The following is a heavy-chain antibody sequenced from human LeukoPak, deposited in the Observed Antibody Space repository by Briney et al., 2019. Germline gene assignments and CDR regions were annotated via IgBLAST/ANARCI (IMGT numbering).Heavy chain of an antibody. CDR3: ARGYRGYLAAAAPDY. V-gene: IGHV3-21*01. CDR2: ISSSSSYI. D-gene: IGHD6-13*01. J-gene: IGHJ4*02. CDR1: GFTFSSYS. Sequence: GGSLRLSCAASGFTFSSYSMNWVRQAPGKGLEWVSSISSSSSYIYYADSVKGRFTISRDNAKNSPYLQMNSLRAEDTAVYYCARGYRGYLAAAAPDYWGQGTLVTVSS.